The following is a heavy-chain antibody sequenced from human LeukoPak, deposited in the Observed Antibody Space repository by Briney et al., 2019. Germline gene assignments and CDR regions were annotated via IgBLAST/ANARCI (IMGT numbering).Heavy chain of an antibody. V-gene: IGHV1-69*13. CDR2: IIPIFGTA. D-gene: IGHD3-22*01. CDR3: ARDEERYYYDSSGYYRGHAFDI. Sequence: GASVKVSCKASGGTFISYAISWVRQAPGQGLEWMGGIIPIFGTANYAQKFQGRVTITADESTSTAYMELSSLRSEDTAVYYCARDEERYYYDSSGYYRGHAFDIWGQGTMVTVSS. CDR1: GGTFISYA. J-gene: IGHJ3*02.